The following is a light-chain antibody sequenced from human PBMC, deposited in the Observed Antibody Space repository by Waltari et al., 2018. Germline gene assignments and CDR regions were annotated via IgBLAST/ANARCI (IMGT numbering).Light chain of an antibody. J-gene: IGKJ2*01. CDR3: QQWDKWPLT. CDR2: NGF. CDR1: QSVSTN. Sequence: EILMTQSPATLYVSPGDRVTLACRASQSVSTNVAWYQHKPGKAPRLLIYNGFTRATDIPARFSASGSGAEFTLTISSLKSEDFAVYFCQQWDKWPLTFGQGT. V-gene: IGKV3-15*01.